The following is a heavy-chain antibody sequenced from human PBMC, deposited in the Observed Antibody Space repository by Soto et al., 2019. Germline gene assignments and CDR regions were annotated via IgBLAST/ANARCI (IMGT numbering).Heavy chain of an antibody. CDR1: GFTFSSYG. CDR2: ISYDGSNK. D-gene: IGHD3-3*01. J-gene: IGHJ6*02. CDR3: AKDRRRYDFWSGYPGDYYYYYGMDV. V-gene: IGHV3-30*18. Sequence: QVQLVESGGGVVQPGRSLRLSCAASGFTFSSYGMHWVRQAPGKGLEWVAVISYDGSNKYYADSVKGRFIISRDNSKNTLYLQMNSLRAEDTAVYYCAKDRRRYDFWSGYPGDYYYYYGMDVWGQGTTVTVSS.